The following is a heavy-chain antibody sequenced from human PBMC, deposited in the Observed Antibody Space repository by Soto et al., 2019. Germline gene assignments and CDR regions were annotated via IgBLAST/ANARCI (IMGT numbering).Heavy chain of an antibody. CDR2: ISGSGGST. CDR1: GFTFSSYA. J-gene: IGHJ4*02. D-gene: IGHD3-16*02. V-gene: IGHV3-23*01. CDR3: AKGGDYDYVWGSYRPFDY. Sequence: EVQLLESGGGLVQPGGSLRLSCAASGFTFSSYAMSWVRQAPGKGLEWVSAISGSGGSTYYADSVKGRFTISRDNCENPLYLQMNSLRAEDTAVYYCAKGGDYDYVWGSYRPFDYWGQGTLVTVAS.